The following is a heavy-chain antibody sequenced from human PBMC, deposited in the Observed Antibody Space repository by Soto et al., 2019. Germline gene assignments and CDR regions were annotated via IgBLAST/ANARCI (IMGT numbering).Heavy chain of an antibody. Sequence: EVQLVESGGGLVKPGGSLRLSCAASGFTFSNAWMSWVRQAPGKGLEWVGRIKSKTDGGTTDYAAPVKGRFTISRDDSKNTLYLQMNSLKTEDIAVYYCGIPAHPGVTTYYYHMDVWGKGTTVTVFS. CDR1: GFTFSNAW. V-gene: IGHV3-15*01. D-gene: IGHD4-17*01. J-gene: IGHJ6*03. CDR3: GIPAHPGVTTYYYHMDV. CDR2: IKSKTDGGTT.